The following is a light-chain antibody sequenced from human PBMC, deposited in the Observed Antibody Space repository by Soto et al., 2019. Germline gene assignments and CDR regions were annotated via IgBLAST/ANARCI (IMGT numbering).Light chain of an antibody. CDR3: QDRNNWPIT. V-gene: IGKV3-11*01. Sequence: EIVLTQSPATLSLSPGERATLSCRASQSVGSYLAWYQQKPGQAPRLLIYDASNRATGIPARFSGSGSGTDLTITISSLEPEDGEVYDCQDRNNWPITFGQGTRLENK. J-gene: IGKJ5*01. CDR1: QSVGSY. CDR2: DAS.